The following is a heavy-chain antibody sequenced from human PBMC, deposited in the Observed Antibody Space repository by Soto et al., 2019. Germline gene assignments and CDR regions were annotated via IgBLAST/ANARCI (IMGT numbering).Heavy chain of an antibody. CDR2: IMPVFPTP. V-gene: IGHV1-69*12. Sequence: QVQLVQSGAEVKKPGSSVKVSCKASGGTFSTSAISWVRQAPGHGLEWVGGIMPVFPTPDYAQNFQGRVTITADESTTTAYLELTSLRADDTAVYYCARDKDRLQLGGNYYYILDVWGQGTAIPVSS. CDR3: ARDKDRLQLGGNYYYILDV. D-gene: IGHD1-1*01. CDR1: GGTFSTSA. J-gene: IGHJ6*02.